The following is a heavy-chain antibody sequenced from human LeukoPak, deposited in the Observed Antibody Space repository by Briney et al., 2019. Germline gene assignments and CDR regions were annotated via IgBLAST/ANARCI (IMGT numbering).Heavy chain of an antibody. J-gene: IGHJ4*02. CDR2: IFYGGNI. Sequence: PSETLSLTCSVSGGSISSGDYYWSWIRQPPGKGLEWIGYIFYGGNIYHNASFKSRLTISVDTSKNQLSLKLTSVTAADTAVYYCARGGGSYYFDYWGQGTLVTVSS. V-gene: IGHV4-30-4*01. CDR1: GGSISSGDYY. D-gene: IGHD3-10*01. CDR3: ARGGGSYYFDY.